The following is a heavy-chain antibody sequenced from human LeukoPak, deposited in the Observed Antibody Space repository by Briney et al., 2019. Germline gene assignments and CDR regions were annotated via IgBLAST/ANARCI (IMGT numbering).Heavy chain of an antibody. V-gene: IGHV3-73*01. CDR2: IRSKANSYAT. J-gene: IGHJ4*02. CDR1: GYIFSGSA. D-gene: IGHD3-22*01. CDR3: TRRHYHDSSGYYRDDY. Sequence: GGSLKLSCAASGYIFSGSAMHWVRQASGKGLEWVGRIRSKANSYATTYGASVKGRFTISRDDSKNTAYLQMNSLKTEDTAVYYCTRRHYHDSSGYYRDDYWGQGTLVTVSS.